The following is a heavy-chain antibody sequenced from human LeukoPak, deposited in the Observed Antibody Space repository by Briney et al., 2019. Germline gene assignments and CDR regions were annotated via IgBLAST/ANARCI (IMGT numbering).Heavy chain of an antibody. V-gene: IGHV6-1*01. Sequence: SQTLSLTCAISGDSVSSNSAAWNWIRQSPSRGLEWLGRTYYRSKWYNDYAVSVKSRITINPDTSKNQFSLQLNSVTPEDTAVYYCARDGLYNYDFWSGYFGRPLNNFDYWGQGTLVTVSS. CDR2: TYYRSKWYN. CDR3: ARDGLYNYDFWSGYFGRPLNNFDY. D-gene: IGHD3-3*01. J-gene: IGHJ4*02. CDR1: GDSVSSNSAA.